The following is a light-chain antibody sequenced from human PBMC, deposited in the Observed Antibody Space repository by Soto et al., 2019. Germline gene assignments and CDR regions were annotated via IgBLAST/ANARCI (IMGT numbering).Light chain of an antibody. J-gene: IGKJ1*01. Sequence: EIVLTQSPGTLSLSPGERATLSCKASQSLSINYLAWYQQKPGQAPRLLIHGASNRATGIPDRFSGSGSGTDFTLNISRLEPEDFAVYYCQQYGSSPQTFGQGTKVELK. CDR2: GAS. V-gene: IGKV3-20*01. CDR3: QQYGSSPQT. CDR1: QSLSINY.